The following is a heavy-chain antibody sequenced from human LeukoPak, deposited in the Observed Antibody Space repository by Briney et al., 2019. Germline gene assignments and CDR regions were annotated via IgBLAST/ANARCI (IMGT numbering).Heavy chain of an antibody. Sequence: GGSLRLSCAASGFTFSNYGMHWVRQAPGKGLEWVAVIWYDGSNKYYADSVKGRFTISRDNSKNTLYLQMNSLRAEDTAVYYCARDRYCSGGSCYSWGYYYGMDVWGQGTTVTVSS. CDR2: IWYDGSNK. CDR3: ARDRYCSGGSCYSWGYYYGMDV. J-gene: IGHJ6*02. D-gene: IGHD2-15*01. CDR1: GFTFSNYG. V-gene: IGHV3-33*01.